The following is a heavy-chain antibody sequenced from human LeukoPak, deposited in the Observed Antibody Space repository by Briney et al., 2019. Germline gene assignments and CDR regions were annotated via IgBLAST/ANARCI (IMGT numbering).Heavy chain of an antibody. J-gene: IGHJ4*02. Sequence: GGSLRLSCAASGFTFSSNYMSWVRQAPGKGLEWVANIKQGPSATAYVDSVKGRFTISRDNAKSSLYLQMNSLRAEDTAVYYCARWSYSSGWFIDYWGQGTLVTVSS. CDR1: GFTFSSNY. V-gene: IGHV3-7*01. D-gene: IGHD6-19*01. CDR3: ARWSYSSGWFIDY. CDR2: IKQGPSAT.